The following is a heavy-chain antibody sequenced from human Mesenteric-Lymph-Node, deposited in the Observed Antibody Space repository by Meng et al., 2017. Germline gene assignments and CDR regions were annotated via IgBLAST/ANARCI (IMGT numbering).Heavy chain of an antibody. V-gene: IGHV3-74*01. CDR2: INGDGSST. CDR1: EFSFSNFW. D-gene: IGHD4-17*01. CDR3: ARGPWETVTPVFDS. J-gene: IGHJ4*02. Sequence: GESLKISCAASEFSFSNFWMQWVRQAPGKGLVWVSRINGDGSSTSYADSVKGRFSISRDNAKNTLYLQMNSLRAEDTAVYYCARGPWETVTPVFDSWGQGTLVTVSS.